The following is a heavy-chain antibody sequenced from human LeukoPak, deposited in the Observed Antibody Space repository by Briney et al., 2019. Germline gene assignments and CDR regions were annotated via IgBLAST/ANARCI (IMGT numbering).Heavy chain of an antibody. Sequence: SETLSLTCTVSGGSISSGSYYWSWIRQPAGKGLEWIGRIYTSGSTNYNPSLKSRVTISVDTSKNQFSLKLSSVTAADTAVYYCAREAPGLRFLEWLLYPHAFDIWGQGTMVTVSS. J-gene: IGHJ3*02. CDR3: AREAPGLRFLEWLLYPHAFDI. D-gene: IGHD3-3*01. CDR2: IYTSGST. V-gene: IGHV4-61*02. CDR1: GGSISSGSYY.